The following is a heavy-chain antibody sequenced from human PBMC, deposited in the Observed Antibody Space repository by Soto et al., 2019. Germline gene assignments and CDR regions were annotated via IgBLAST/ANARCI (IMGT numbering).Heavy chain of an antibody. V-gene: IGHV4-39*01. Sequence: QLQLQESGPGLVKPSETLSLTCTVSGGSISSSSYYWGWIRQPPGKGLEWIGSIYYSGSTYYNPSLKSRVTISVDTSKNQFSLKLSSVTAADTAVYYCARRLYSSSWFDYWGQGTLVTVSS. J-gene: IGHJ4*02. CDR3: ARRLYSSSWFDY. CDR2: IYYSGST. D-gene: IGHD6-13*01. CDR1: GGSISSSSYY.